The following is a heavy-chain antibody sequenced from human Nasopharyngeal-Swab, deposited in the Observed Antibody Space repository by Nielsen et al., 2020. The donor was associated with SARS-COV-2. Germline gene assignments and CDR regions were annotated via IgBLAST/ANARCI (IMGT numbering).Heavy chain of an antibody. CDR1: GGSIRRGDYY. Sequence: LRLSCSVSGGSIRRGDYYWSWIRQHPGKGLEWIGYISYSGNTYFNPSLKSRVTISLDTSKNQFSLKLSSVTAADTAVYYCARAATVNHFDYWGQGTLVTVSS. CDR3: ARAATVNHFDY. D-gene: IGHD4-17*01. CDR2: ISYSGNT. J-gene: IGHJ4*02. V-gene: IGHV4-31*03.